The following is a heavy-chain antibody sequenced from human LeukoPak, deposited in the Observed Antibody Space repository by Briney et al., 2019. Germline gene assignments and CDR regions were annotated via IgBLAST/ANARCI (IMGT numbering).Heavy chain of an antibody. CDR2: INPYSGGT. CDR1: GYTFTGYY. V-gene: IGHV1-2*02. Sequence: ASVKVSCKASGYTFTGYYMHWVRQAPGQGLEWMGWINPYSGGTNYAQKFQGRVTMTRDTSIITAYMELSRLRSDDTAVYYCARGVVPAAIMREVWFDPWGQGTLVTVSS. D-gene: IGHD2-2*01. CDR3: ARGVVPAAIMREVWFDP. J-gene: IGHJ5*02.